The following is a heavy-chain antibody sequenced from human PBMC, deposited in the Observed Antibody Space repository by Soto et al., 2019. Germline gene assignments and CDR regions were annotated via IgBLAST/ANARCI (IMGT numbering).Heavy chain of an antibody. Sequence: EVQVVESGGGLVQPGGSLRLSCAASGFSVTNNYMNWVRQAPGKGLEWVSIIDIGGNTYYADSVKDRFTISRDNYRNTLYLHMDSLRAEDAAVYYCARGRGSTGYLGREHYFDDWGQGTLVTVSP. CDR2: IDIGGNT. D-gene: IGHD2-2*01. V-gene: IGHV3-66*01. CDR1: GFSVTNNY. CDR3: ARGRGSTGYLGREHYFDD. J-gene: IGHJ4*02.